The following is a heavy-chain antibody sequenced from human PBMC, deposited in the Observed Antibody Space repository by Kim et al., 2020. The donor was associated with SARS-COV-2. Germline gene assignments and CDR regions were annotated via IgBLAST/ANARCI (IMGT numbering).Heavy chain of an antibody. V-gene: IGHV3-74*01. J-gene: IGHJ4*02. CDR1: GFNLSRYW. CDR2: INSDGTDT. Sequence: GGSLRLSCTGSGFNLSRYWMQWVRQAPGKGLVWVSRINSDGTDTRYAESVKGRFTISRDKAKKAMFLQMSDLRGEDTALYYCVRDLFWGQGTLV. CDR3: VRDLF.